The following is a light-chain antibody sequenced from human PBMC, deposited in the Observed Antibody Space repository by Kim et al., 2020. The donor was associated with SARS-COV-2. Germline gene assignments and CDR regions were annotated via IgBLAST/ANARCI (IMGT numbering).Light chain of an antibody. CDR3: QSYDSSLNVV. Sequence: GPRVTSSSTGSSSNIGAGYDVHWYQQLPGTAPKLLIYGNSNRPSGVPDRFSGSKSGTSASLAITGLQAEDEADYYCQSYDSSLNVVFGGGTQLTVL. V-gene: IGLV1-40*01. CDR1: SSNIGAGYD. CDR2: GNS. J-gene: IGLJ2*01.